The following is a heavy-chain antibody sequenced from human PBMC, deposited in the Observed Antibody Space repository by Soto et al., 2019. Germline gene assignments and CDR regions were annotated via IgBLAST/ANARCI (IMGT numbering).Heavy chain of an antibody. CDR2: INPSGGST. D-gene: IGHD3-22*01. V-gene: IGHV1-46*01. Sequence: GASVKVSCKASGYTFTSYYMHWVRQAPGQGLEWMGIINPSGGSTSYAQKFQGRVTMTRDTSTSTVYMELSSLRSEDTAVYYCARGLVILSRHYYDSSGSPYYYYYYGMDVWGQGTTVTVSS. J-gene: IGHJ6*02. CDR1: GYTFTSYY. CDR3: ARGLVILSRHYYDSSGSPYYYYYYGMDV.